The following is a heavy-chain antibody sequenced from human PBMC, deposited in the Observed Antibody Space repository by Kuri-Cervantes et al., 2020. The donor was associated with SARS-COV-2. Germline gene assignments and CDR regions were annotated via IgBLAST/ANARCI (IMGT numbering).Heavy chain of an antibody. Sequence: SETLSLTCTVSGGSVSSGSYYWSWIRQPPGKGLEWIGYIYYSGSTNYNPSLKSRVTISVDTSKNHFSLKLKSVTAADTAVYYCASAYNSGSVSIDPAFDYWGQGTLVTVSS. J-gene: IGHJ4*02. CDR3: ASAYNSGSVSIDPAFDY. CDR2: IYYSGST. D-gene: IGHD3-10*01. CDR1: GGSVSSGSYY. V-gene: IGHV4-61*03.